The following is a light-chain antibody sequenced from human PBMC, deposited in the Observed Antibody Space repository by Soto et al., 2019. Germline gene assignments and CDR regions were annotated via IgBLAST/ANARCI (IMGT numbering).Light chain of an antibody. Sequence: EIVLTQSPGTLSLSPGERATLSCRASQSVSCSYLAWYQQKPGQAPRLLIYGASSRATGIPDRFSGSGSGTDFTLTISRLEPEDFAVYYCQQYGSSRGLTFGGGTKVEIK. CDR1: QSVSCSY. CDR2: GAS. CDR3: QQYGSSRGLT. J-gene: IGKJ4*01. V-gene: IGKV3-20*01.